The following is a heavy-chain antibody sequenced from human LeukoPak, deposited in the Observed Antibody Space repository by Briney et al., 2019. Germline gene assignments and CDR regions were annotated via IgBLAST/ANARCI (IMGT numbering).Heavy chain of an antibody. J-gene: IGHJ4*02. V-gene: IGHV3-23*01. CDR1: GFTFRSFG. D-gene: IGHD6-13*01. Sequence: PGGFLRLSCEASGFTFRSFGMSWVRQAPGKGLEWVSGFSGSGGSTSYADSVKGRFTISRDMSKNTLYLQMNTLRAEDTAIYYCAKKFPGYSFDYWGQGTLVTVSS. CDR3: AKKFPGYSFDY. CDR2: FSGSGGST.